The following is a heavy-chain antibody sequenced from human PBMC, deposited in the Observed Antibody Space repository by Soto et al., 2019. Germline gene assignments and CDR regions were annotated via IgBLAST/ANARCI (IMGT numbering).Heavy chain of an antibody. CDR1: AGTFSSYA. CDR3: ARGSAIAAYGMDV. D-gene: IGHD6-13*01. Sequence: QVQLVQSGAEVKKPGSSVKVSCKASAGTFSSYAISWVRQAPGQGLEWMGGVIPIFGTANYAQKFQGRVTNTAHEYTRTAYMELSSVRSEDTAVYYCARGSAIAAYGMDVWGQGTTVTVSS. CDR2: VIPIFGTA. J-gene: IGHJ6*02. V-gene: IGHV1-69*12.